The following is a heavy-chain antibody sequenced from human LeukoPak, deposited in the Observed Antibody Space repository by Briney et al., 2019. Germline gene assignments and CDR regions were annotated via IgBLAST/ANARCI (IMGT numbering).Heavy chain of an antibody. D-gene: IGHD7-27*01. J-gene: IGHJ3*02. Sequence: PSQTLSLTCTVSGGSISSGSYYWRWIRQPAGRGLEWVGRTYTSGSTNYNPSLKSRVTISVDTSKNQFSLKLSAVTAADTAVYYCAREIGPNWGDAFDIWGQGTMVTVSS. CDR2: TYTSGST. CDR3: AREIGPNWGDAFDI. CDR1: GGSISSGSYY. V-gene: IGHV4-61*02.